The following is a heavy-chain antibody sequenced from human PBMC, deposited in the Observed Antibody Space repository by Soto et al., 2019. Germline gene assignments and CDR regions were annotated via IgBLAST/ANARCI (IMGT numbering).Heavy chain of an antibody. V-gene: IGHV1-18*01. J-gene: IGHJ5*02. CDR1: GYTFTSYC. CDR2: ISAYNGNT. CDR3: ARVAVWVGPPGWFDP. Sequence: APVKVSSKASGYTFTSYCISWVRHAPGKGLEWMGWISAYNGNTNYAQKLQGRVTLTTDTSTNTAHMELRSLRSDDTAVYYCARVAVWVGPPGWFDPWGQGTLVTVSS. D-gene: IGHD1-20*01.